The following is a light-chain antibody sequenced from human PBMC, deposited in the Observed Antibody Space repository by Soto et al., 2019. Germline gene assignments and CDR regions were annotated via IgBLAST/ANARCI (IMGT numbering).Light chain of an antibody. V-gene: IGKV3-20*01. J-gene: IGKJ1*01. CDR2: GAS. Sequence: EIVLTQSPGTLSLSPWDIATLSCGASQSLSNNIYLAWYQQKPGQAPRLLIYGASSRATGIPNRFSGSGSGTDFTLTISRVEAEDFAVYYCKQYGKSPQTFGQGTKVDIK. CDR3: KQYGKSPQT. CDR1: QSLSNNIY.